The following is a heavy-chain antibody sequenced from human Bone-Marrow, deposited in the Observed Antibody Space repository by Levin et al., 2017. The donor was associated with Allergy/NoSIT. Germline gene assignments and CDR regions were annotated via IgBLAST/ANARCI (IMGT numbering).Heavy chain of an antibody. CDR2: VYPADSDT. J-gene: IGHJ6*02. D-gene: IGHD1-26*01. V-gene: IGHV5-51*01. CDR3: ARSMGRSYYFYYYALDG. Sequence: GESLKISCKASGFDFTNDWIAWVRQMPGKGLELMGLVYPADSDTRYSPSFQGHVTISADKSIRTAYLQWSSLKASDTAVYYCARSMGRSYYFYYYALDGWGQGTTVTVSS. CDR1: GFDFTNDW.